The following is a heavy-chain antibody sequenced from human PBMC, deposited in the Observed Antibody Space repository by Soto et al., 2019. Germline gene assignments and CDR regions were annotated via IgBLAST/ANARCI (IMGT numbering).Heavy chain of an antibody. CDR3: AKDRYYYDSSGYYTGAWPDY. J-gene: IGHJ4*02. CDR2: IKEDGSEK. D-gene: IGHD3-22*01. CDR1: GFTFSDHW. V-gene: IGHV3-7*01. Sequence: GGSLRLSCAASGFTFSDHWMSWVRQAPGKGLEWVANIKEDGSEKYYVDSVRGRFTISRDNAKNSLYLQMNSLRDEDTAVYYSAKDRYYYDSSGYYTGAWPDYWGQGT.